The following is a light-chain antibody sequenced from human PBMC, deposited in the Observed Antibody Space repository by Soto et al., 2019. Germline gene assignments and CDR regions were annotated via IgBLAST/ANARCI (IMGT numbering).Light chain of an antibody. CDR3: MQARKSLT. Sequence: EIVMTQSPLTLPVTPGEPASISCRSSQSLLYNNTYNYLDWYVQKPGQSPQLLIYFGSNRAPGVPDRFSGSGSGTDFTLKINRVEAEDVGTYYCMQARKSLTFGQGTRLEIK. CDR1: QSLLYNNTYNY. V-gene: IGKV2-28*01. CDR2: FGS. J-gene: IGKJ5*01.